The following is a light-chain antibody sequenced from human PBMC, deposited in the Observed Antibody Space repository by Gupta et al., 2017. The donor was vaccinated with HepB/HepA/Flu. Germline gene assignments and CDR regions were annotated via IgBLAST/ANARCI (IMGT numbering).Light chain of an antibody. CDR1: QRLLHSNGYNY. CDR2: WGS. J-gene: IGKJ2*04. CDR3: MQALQTRS. V-gene: IGKV2-28*01. Sequence: DIVMTQSPISLHVTPGEPPSISCRSSQRLLHSNGYNYLDWYLQKPGQSPQLLIYWGSNRASGVTDRFSGSGSGTDFTLKISRVEALDVGVYYCMQALQTRSFGHGTQLEIK.